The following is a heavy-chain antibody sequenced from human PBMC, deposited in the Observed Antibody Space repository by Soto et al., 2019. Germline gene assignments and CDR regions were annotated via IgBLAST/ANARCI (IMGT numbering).Heavy chain of an antibody. V-gene: IGHV1-3*01. CDR3: ARDRYDFWSGFLPVVYYGMDV. D-gene: IGHD3-3*01. CDR1: GYTFTSYA. J-gene: IGHJ6*02. CDR2: INAGNGNT. Sequence: ASVKVSCKASGYTFTSYAMHWVRQAPGQRLEWMGWINAGNGNTKYSQKLQGRVTITRDTSASTAYMELSSLRSEDTAVYYCARDRYDFWSGFLPVVYYGMDVWGQGTTVTVSS.